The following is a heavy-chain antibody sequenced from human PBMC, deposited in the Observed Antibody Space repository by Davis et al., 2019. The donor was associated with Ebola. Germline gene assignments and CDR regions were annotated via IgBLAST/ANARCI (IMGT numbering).Heavy chain of an antibody. D-gene: IGHD3-10*01. V-gene: IGHV4-30-2*03. CDR2: IYHSGST. CDR3: AISVELYFDY. J-gene: IGHJ4*02. CDR1: GGSISSGGYS. Sequence: MPSETLSLTCAVSGGSISSGGYSWSWIRQPPGKGLEWIGYIYHSGSTYYNPSLKSRVTISVDTSKNQFSLKLSSVTAADTAVYYCAISVELYFDYWGQGTLVTVSS.